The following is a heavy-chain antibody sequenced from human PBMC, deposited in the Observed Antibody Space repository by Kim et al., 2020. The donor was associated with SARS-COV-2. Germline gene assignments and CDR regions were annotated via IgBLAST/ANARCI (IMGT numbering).Heavy chain of an antibody. CDR3: AKDRLINLARY. V-gene: IGHV3-23*01. CDR2: T. D-gene: IGHD1-1*01. Sequence: TYSADSVKGRFTISRDNSKNTLYLQMNSLRAEDTAVYYCAKDRLINLARYWGQGTLVTVSS. J-gene: IGHJ4*02.